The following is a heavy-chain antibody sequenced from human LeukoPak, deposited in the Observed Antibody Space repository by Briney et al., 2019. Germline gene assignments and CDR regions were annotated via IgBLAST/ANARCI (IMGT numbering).Heavy chain of an antibody. CDR2: IKSKTDGGTT. V-gene: IGHV3-15*01. J-gene: IGHJ5*02. Sequence: SGGSLRLSCAASGFTFSNAWMSWGRQAPGKGLEWVGRIKSKTDGGTTDYAAPVKGRFTISRDDSKNTLYLQMNSLKTEDTAVYYCTTVKSGSGWFDPWGQGTLVTVSS. CDR3: TTVKSGSGWFDP. D-gene: IGHD6-19*01. CDR1: GFTFSNAW.